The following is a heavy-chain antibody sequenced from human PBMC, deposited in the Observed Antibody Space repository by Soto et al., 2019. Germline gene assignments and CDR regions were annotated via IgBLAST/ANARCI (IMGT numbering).Heavy chain of an antibody. V-gene: IGHV3-23*01. J-gene: IGHJ4*02. CDR1: GFTFSSYA. CDR3: AKGPLRYFDWLTLHFDY. CDR2: ISGSGGST. D-gene: IGHD3-9*01. Sequence: PGGSLRLSCAASGFTFSSYAMSWVRQAPGKGLEWVSAISGSGGSTYYADSVKGRSTISRDNSKNTLYLQMNSLRAEDTAVYYCAKGPLRYFDWLTLHFDYWGQGTLVTVSS.